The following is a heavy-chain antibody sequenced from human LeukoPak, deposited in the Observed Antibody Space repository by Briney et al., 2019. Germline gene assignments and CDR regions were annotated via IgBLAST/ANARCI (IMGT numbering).Heavy chain of an antibody. CDR1: GYTFTSYD. J-gene: IGHJ4*02. V-gene: IGHV1-8*01. CDR2: MNPNSGST. CDR3: ARGPASVGGRWVTANIRTKKYYFDY. Sequence: GASVKVSCKASGYTFTSYDINWVRQATGQGLEWMGWMNPNSGSTGYAQKFQGRVTMTRNTSISTAYMELSSLRSEDTAVYYCARGPASVGGRWVTANIRTKKYYFDYWGQGTLVTVSS. D-gene: IGHD2-21*02.